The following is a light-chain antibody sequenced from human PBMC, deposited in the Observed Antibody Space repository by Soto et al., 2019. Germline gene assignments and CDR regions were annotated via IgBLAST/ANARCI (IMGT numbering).Light chain of an antibody. J-gene: IGLJ1*01. CDR2: AVS. CDR1: SSDVGGYKY. Sequence: QSALTQPPSASGSPGQSVTISCTGTSSDVGGYKYVSWYQQYPGKAPKLMIYAVSKRPSGVPDRLSGSKSGNTASLTVSGLQAEDEADYYCSSYAGSNNYVFGTGTKLTVL. CDR3: SSYAGSNNYV. V-gene: IGLV2-8*01.